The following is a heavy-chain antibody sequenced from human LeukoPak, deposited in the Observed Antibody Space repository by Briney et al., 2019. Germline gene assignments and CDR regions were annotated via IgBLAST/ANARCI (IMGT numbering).Heavy chain of an antibody. CDR3: ARDGVATGIYFDY. Sequence: GGSLRLPCAASGFTFSSHWMCWVRQAPGKGLEWVANINQDGSEKYYVDSVKGRFTISRDNARNSLYLQMNSLRAEDTAVYFCARDGVATGIYFDYWGQGTLVTVSS. J-gene: IGHJ4*02. V-gene: IGHV3-7*04. CDR1: GFTFSSHW. D-gene: IGHD2/OR15-2a*01. CDR2: INQDGSEK.